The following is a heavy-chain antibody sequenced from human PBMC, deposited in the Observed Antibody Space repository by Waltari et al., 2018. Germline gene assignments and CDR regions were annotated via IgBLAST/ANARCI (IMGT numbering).Heavy chain of an antibody. J-gene: IGHJ6*02. CDR3: ARSSYSSSYYYYGMDV. D-gene: IGHD6-6*01. V-gene: IGHV5-51*01. CDR1: GYSFTSYW. Sequence: EVQLVQSGAEVKKPGESLKISCKGSGYSFTSYWIGWVRQMPGKGLEWMGRCEPGESDTRDSPSFQGQVTISADKSISTAYLQWSSLKASDTAMYYCARSSYSSSYYYYGMDVWGQGTTVTVSS. CDR2: CEPGESDT.